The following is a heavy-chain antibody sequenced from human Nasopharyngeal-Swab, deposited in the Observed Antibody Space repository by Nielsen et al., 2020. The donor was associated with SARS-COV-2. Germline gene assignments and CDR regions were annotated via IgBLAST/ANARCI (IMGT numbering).Heavy chain of an antibody. CDR2: INPNSGGT. Sequence: ASVTVSCQASGYTLTGYYIHWVRQAPGQGLEWMGWINPNSGGTNYAQKFQGWVTMTRDTSISTAYMELSRLKSDDTAMYYCARDRSASWSALDVWGKGTTVTVSS. CDR3: ARDRSASWSALDV. CDR1: GYTLTGYY. J-gene: IGHJ6*04. D-gene: IGHD6-13*01. V-gene: IGHV1-2*04.